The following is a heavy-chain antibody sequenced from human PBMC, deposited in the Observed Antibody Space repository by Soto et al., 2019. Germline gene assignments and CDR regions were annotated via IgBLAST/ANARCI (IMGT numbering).Heavy chain of an antibody. D-gene: IGHD6-13*01. CDR1: GGTFSSYA. Sequence: SLKVSCKASGGTFSSYAISWVRQAPGQGLEWMGGIIPIFGTANYAQKFQGRVTITADESTSTAYMELSSLRSEDTAVYYCARLGIAAAGPDYWGQGTLVTVSS. CDR3: ARLGIAAAGPDY. J-gene: IGHJ4*02. V-gene: IGHV1-69*13. CDR2: IIPIFGTA.